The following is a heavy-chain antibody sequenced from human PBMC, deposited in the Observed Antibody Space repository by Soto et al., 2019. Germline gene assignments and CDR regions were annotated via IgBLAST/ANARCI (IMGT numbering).Heavy chain of an antibody. Sequence: EVQLLESRGGLVQPGGSLRLSCAASGFTFSSYAMSWVRQAPGKGLEWVSAISGSGGSTYYADSVKGRFTISRDNSKNTLYLQMNSLRAEDTAVYYCAGRGGGYYYYYGMDVWGQGTTVTVSS. J-gene: IGHJ6*02. CDR3: AGRGGGYYYYYGMDV. CDR2: ISGSGGST. D-gene: IGHD3-10*01. CDR1: GFTFSSYA. V-gene: IGHV3-23*01.